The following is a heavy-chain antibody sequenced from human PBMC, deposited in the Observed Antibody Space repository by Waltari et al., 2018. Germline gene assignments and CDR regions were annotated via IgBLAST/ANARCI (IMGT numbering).Heavy chain of an antibody. V-gene: IGHV1-24*01. Sequence: QLQLVPSGPEVNTPGSSGKVSCQVSGYTPTNLSIHWVRQAPGKGLEWMGHFDPENGEAIYAQNFQGRVIMTVDTSTDTGYMEVSSLRFDDTAVYFCATDRRDGYNVQYSYGLDVWGQGTTVTVSS. CDR2: FDPENGEA. D-gene: IGHD5-12*01. CDR1: GYTPTNLS. J-gene: IGHJ6*02. CDR3: ATDRRDGYNVQYSYGLDV.